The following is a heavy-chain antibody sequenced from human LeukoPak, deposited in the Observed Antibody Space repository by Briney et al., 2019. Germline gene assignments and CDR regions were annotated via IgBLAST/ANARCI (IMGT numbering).Heavy chain of an antibody. CDR3: ARESALWFGKFNPLDY. J-gene: IGHJ4*02. D-gene: IGHD3-10*01. Sequence: PGRSLRVSCAASGFTFSSYVMHQVHQAPGKGLEWVAIIYYDESNEYYADSVKGRFTISRDNSKNTLYLQMNSLRAEVTAVYYCARESALWFGKFNPLDYWGQGTLVTVSS. CDR2: IYYDESNE. CDR1: GFTFSSYV. V-gene: IGHV3-30*04.